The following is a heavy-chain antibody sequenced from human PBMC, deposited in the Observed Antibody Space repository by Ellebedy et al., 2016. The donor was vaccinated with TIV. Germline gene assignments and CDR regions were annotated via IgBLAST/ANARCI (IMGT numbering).Heavy chain of an antibody. Sequence: GESLKISCAASGFTFSNLAMSWVRQAPGKGLEWVSVFSGSGDNTYYAESVKGRFTISRDNSNNTLYLQMNSLRAEDTAVYWCASWDFDYWGQGTLVTVSS. J-gene: IGHJ4*02. CDR1: GFTFSNLA. V-gene: IGHV3-23*01. D-gene: IGHD7-27*01. CDR3: ASWDFDY. CDR2: FSGSGDNT.